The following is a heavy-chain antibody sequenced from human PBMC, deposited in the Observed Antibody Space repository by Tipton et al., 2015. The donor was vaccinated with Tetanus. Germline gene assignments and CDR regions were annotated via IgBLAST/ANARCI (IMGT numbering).Heavy chain of an antibody. D-gene: IGHD3-3*02. CDR2: IHDSGTT. CDR1: GGSISSPSYY. CDR3: ARVQLSSSFLKYNWLDP. J-gene: IGHJ5*02. V-gene: IGHV4-61*01. Sequence: TLSLTCTVSGGSISSPSYYWSWIRQPPGKGLEWIGSIHDSGTTNYNPSLKSRLTMSVDTSNNLFSLKLTSVTAADTAVYYCARVQLSSSFLKYNWLDPWGQGTLVTVAS.